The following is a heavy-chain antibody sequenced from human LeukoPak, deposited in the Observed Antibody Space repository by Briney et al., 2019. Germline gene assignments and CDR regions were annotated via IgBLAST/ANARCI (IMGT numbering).Heavy chain of an antibody. D-gene: IGHD6-13*01. CDR1: GYTFTSYD. CDR3: AREAAAGTFDY. CDR2: MNPNSGNT. V-gene: IGHV1-8*03. J-gene: IGHJ4*02. Sequence: ASVKVSCKASGYTFTSYDINWVRQATGQGLEWTGWMNPNSGNTGYAQKFQGRVTITRNTSISTAYMELSSLRSEDTAVYYCAREAAAGTFDYWGQGTLVTVSS.